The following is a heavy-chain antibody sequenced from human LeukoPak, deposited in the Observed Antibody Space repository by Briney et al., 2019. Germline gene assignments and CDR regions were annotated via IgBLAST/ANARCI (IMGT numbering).Heavy chain of an antibody. CDR2: ISSSSSYI. J-gene: IGHJ6*02. Sequence: GGSLRLSCAASGFTFSSYSMNWVRQAPGKGLEWVSSISSSSSYIYYADSVKGRFTISRDNAKNSLYLQMNSLRAEDTAVYYCARDMFAMVRGVISTGMDVWGQGTTVTVSS. V-gene: IGHV3-21*01. D-gene: IGHD3-10*01. CDR1: GFTFSSYS. CDR3: ARDMFAMVRGVISTGMDV.